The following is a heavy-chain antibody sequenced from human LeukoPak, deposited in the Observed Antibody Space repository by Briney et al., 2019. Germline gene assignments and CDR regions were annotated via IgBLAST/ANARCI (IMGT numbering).Heavy chain of an antibody. D-gene: IGHD2-15*01. CDR1: GYSISSGYY. Sequence: SETLSLTCTVSGYSISSGYYWGWIRQPPGKGLEWIGSIYYSGSTYYNPSLKSRVTISVDTSKNQFSLKLSSVTAADTAVYYCARIPRGRYCSGGSCSNSGYWGHGTLVTVSS. CDR3: ARIPRGRYCSGGSCSNSGY. CDR2: IYYSGST. V-gene: IGHV4-38-2*02. J-gene: IGHJ4*01.